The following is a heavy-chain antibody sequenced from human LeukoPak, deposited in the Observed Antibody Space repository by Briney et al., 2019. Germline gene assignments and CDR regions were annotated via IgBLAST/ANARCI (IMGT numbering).Heavy chain of an antibody. CDR2: INHSGST. CDR1: GGSFSGYY. J-gene: IGHJ5*02. Sequence: SETLSLTCAVYGGSFSGYYWSWIRQPPGKGLEWIGEINHSGSTNYNPSLKSRVTISVDTSKNQFSLKLSSVTAADTAVYYCVRASKLLWFGEWWFDPWGQGTLVTVSS. D-gene: IGHD3-10*01. CDR3: VRASKLLWFGEWWFDP. V-gene: IGHV4-34*01.